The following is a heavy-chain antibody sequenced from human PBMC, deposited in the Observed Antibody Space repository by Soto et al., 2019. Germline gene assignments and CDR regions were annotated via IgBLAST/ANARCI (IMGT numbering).Heavy chain of an antibody. CDR2: INHSGST. V-gene: IGHV4-34*01. D-gene: IGHD3-9*01. CDR1: GGSFSGYY. J-gene: IGHJ4*02. CDR3: ARGGPRSGILTAKGLSY. Sequence: QVQLQQWGAGLLEPSETLSLTCAVYGGSFSGYYWSWIRQPPGKGLEWIGEINHSGSTNYNPSLKSRVTISVDTSKNQFSLKLSSVTAADTAVYYCARGGPRSGILTAKGLSYWGQGTLVTVSS.